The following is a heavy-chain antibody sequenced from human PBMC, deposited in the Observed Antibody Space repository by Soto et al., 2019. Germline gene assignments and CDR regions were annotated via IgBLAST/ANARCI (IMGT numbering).Heavy chain of an antibody. Sequence: ASVKVSCKASGDTRTDFSMHWVRQAPGQRPECMGWLSVGNGDTKYSQKFQGRVTITRDTSARTAYMELSNLRSEDTAVYYCATSEGDCGGGSCYNYFYYYGMDVWGQGTTVTVSS. J-gene: IGHJ6*02. D-gene: IGHD2-15*01. CDR3: ATSEGDCGGGSCYNYFYYYGMDV. CDR2: LSVGNGDT. CDR1: GDTRTDFS. V-gene: IGHV1-3*01.